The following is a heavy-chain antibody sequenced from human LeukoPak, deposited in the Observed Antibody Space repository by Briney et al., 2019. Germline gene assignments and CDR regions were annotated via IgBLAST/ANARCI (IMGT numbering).Heavy chain of an antibody. V-gene: IGHV4-39*01. J-gene: IGHJ4*02. CDR3: LRFGSASYYNNFDD. CDR1: GGSISSSIYY. Sequence: SETLSLTCTVSGGSISSSIYYWGWIRQPPGKGLEWIGSIHYSGSTYYKPTLRSRVTISVDTSKNQFSLELSSVTAADTSVYYCLRFGSASYYNNFDDWGQGTLVTVSS. CDR2: IHYSGST. D-gene: IGHD3-10*01.